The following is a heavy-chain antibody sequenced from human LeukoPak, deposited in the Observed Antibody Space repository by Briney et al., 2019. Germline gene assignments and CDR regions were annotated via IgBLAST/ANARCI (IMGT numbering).Heavy chain of an antibody. CDR2: INPNSGGT. V-gene: IGHV1-2*04. CDR1: GYTFTGYY. J-gene: IGHJ4*02. Sequence: GASVKVSCKASGYTFTGYYMHWVRQAPGQGLEWMGWINPNSGGTNYAQKFQGWVTMTRDTSIRTAYMEVTRLTFDDTAVYYCARQLHRYQYLDAYWGQGTLATVSS. CDR3: ARQLHRYQYLDAY. D-gene: IGHD1-1*01.